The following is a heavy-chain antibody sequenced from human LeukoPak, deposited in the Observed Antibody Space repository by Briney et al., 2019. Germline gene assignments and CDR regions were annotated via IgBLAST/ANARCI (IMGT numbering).Heavy chain of an antibody. CDR3: ARWGYCSGGSCYFDYFDY. CDR2: INPSGGST. Sequence: GASVKVSCKASGYTFTSYYMHWVRQAPGQGLEWMGIINPSGGSTSYAQKFQGRVTMTRDMSTSTVYMELSSLRSEDTAVYYCARWGYCSGGSCYFDYFDYWGQGTLVTVSS. D-gene: IGHD2-15*01. J-gene: IGHJ4*02. V-gene: IGHV1-46*01. CDR1: GYTFTSYY.